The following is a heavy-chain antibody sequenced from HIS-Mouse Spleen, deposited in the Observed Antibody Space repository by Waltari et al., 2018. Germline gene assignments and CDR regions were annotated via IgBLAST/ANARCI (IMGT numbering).Heavy chain of an antibody. CDR3: ASRSYSSGWYKAFDI. CDR2: VYYRGST. V-gene: IGHV4-61*01. D-gene: IGHD6-19*01. J-gene: IGHJ3*02. CDR1: GGSVSSGSYY. Sequence: QVQLQESGPGLVKPSETLSLTCTVSGGSVSSGSYYWSWIRQPPGKGLEWIGYVYYRGSTHYNPSLKSRVTISVDTSKNQFSLKLSSVTAADTAVYYCASRSYSSGWYKAFDIWGQGTMVTVSS.